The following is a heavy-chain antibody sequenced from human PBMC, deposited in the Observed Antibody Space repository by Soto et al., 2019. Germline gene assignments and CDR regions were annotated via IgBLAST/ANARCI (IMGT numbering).Heavy chain of an antibody. CDR2: ISSDGSNK. CDR3: AKDPVAVTGNNYYRMDV. D-gene: IGHD6-19*01. V-gene: IGHV3-30*18. J-gene: IGHJ6*02. Sequence: GGSLRLSCVASGFTFNSYGMYWVRQAPGKGLEWVAVISSDGSNKYYADSVKGRFTISRDNSKNTLYLQMNSLRAEDTAVYFCAKDPVAVTGNNYYRMDVWGQGTTVTVSS. CDR1: GFTFNSYG.